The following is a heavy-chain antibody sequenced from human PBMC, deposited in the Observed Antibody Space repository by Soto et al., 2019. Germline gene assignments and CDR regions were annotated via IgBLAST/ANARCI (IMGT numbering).Heavy chain of an antibody. D-gene: IGHD3-9*01. V-gene: IGHV4-39*07. CDR2: IYYSGST. J-gene: IGHJ3*01. CDR3: ARVRYFDWL. Sequence: SETLSLTCTVSGGSISSSSYYWGWIRQPPGKGLEWIGSIYYSGSTYYNPSLKSRVTISVDTSKNQFSLKLSSVTAADTAVYYCARVRYFDWLWGQGTMVTVSS. CDR1: GGSISSSSYY.